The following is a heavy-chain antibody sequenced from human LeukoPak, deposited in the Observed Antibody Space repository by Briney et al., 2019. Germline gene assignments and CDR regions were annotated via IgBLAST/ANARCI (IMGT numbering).Heavy chain of an antibody. Sequence: PGGSLRLCCAASGFTFDDYAMHWVRQARGKGLEWVSGISWNSGSIGYADSVKGRFTISRDNAKNSLSLQMNSLRAEDTALYYCAKGKSGWYFDPWGQGTLVTVSS. CDR1: GFTFDDYA. CDR2: ISWNSGSI. J-gene: IGHJ5*02. CDR3: AKGKSGWYFDP. V-gene: IGHV3-9*01. D-gene: IGHD6-19*01.